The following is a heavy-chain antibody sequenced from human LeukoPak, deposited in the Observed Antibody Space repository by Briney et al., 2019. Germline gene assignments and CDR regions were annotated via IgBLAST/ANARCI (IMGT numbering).Heavy chain of an antibody. Sequence: SETLSLTCTVSGGSISSSSYYWGWIRQPPGKGLEWIGSIYYSGSTYYNSSLKSRVTISVDTSKNQFSLKLSSVTAADTAVYYCARTGSIDYWGQGTLVTVSS. CDR2: IYYSGST. V-gene: IGHV4-39*01. J-gene: IGHJ4*02. CDR1: GGSISSSSYY. D-gene: IGHD1-26*01. CDR3: ARTGSIDY.